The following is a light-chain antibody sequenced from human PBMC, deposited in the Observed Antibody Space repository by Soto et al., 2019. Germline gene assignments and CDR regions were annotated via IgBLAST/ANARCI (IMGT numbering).Light chain of an antibody. CDR2: GAS. V-gene: IGKV3-20*01. J-gene: IGKJ4*01. CDR3: QQYGVSPPLT. Sequence: ENVLTQSPGTLSLSPGDRATLSCRASQSLSRTYIAWYQQQPGQAPRLLIYGASNRATGIPDRFSGSGSGTDVTLTILRLEPEDFAVYYCQQYGVSPPLTFGGGTKVEIK. CDR1: QSLSRTY.